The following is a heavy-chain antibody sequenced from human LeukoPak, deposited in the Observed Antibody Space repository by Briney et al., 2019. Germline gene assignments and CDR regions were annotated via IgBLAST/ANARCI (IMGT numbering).Heavy chain of an antibody. D-gene: IGHD2-2*01. CDR2: IYTSGST. CDR3: AREEYCSSTSCYAFDY. V-gene: IGHV4-4*07. Sequence: PSETLSLTCAVYGGSFSGYYWSWIRQPPGKGLEWIGRIYTSGSTNYNPSLKSRVTMSVDTSKNQFSLKLSSVTAADTAVYYCAREEYCSSTSCYAFDYWGQGTLVTVSS. CDR1: GGSFSGYY. J-gene: IGHJ4*02.